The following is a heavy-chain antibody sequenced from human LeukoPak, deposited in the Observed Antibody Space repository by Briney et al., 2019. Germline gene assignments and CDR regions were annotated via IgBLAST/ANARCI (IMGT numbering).Heavy chain of an antibody. V-gene: IGHV3-30*01. Sequence: PGGSLRLSCAASGFSFSNNPMHWVHQAPGRGLEWVAVSSSDGNNEYYADSVKGRFTISRDNSKNTLYLQMNSLRPEDTAVYYCARGSATTLYYYSYMDVWGKGTTVTVSS. CDR3: ARGSATTLYYYSYMDV. J-gene: IGHJ6*03. CDR1: GFSFSNNP. CDR2: SSSDGNNE. D-gene: IGHD1-26*01.